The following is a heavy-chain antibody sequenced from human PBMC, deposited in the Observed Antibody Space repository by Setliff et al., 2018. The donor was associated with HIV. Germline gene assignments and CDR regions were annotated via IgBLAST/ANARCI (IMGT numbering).Heavy chain of an antibody. CDR2: IYYSGST. Sequence: SETLSLTCSVSGGFISSGGYYWSWIRQHPGKGLEWIGYIYYSGSTYYNPSLKSRVTISVDTSKNQFSLRLSSVTAADTAVYYCARLPRQLLKGAAAYFDYWGQGTLVTVSS. V-gene: IGHV4-31*02. J-gene: IGHJ4*02. D-gene: IGHD5-18*01. CDR3: ARLPRQLLKGAAAYFDY. CDR1: GGFISSGGYY.